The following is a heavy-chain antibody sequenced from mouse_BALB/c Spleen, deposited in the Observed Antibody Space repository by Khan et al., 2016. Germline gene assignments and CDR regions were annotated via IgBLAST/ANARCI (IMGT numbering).Heavy chain of an antibody. Sequence: EVKLEVSGPGLVKPSQSPSLTCTVTGYSITSDYAWNWLRQFPGNKLEWMGYISYSGNTSYNPSLKRRFFITRDTSQNQFFLQLNSVTTEDTDTSYCARLMITDWFAYWGQGTLVTVSA. CDR1: GYSITSDYA. V-gene: IGHV3-2*02. J-gene: IGHJ3*01. CDR2: ISYSGNT. CDR3: ARLMITDWFAY. D-gene: IGHD2-4*01.